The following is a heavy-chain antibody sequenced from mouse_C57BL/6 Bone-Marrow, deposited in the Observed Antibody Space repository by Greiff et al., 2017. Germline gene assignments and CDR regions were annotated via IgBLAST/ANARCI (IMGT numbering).Heavy chain of an antibody. CDR2: IYPGSGST. Sequence: QVQLQQPGAELVKPGASVKMSCKASGYTFTSYWITWVKQRPGQGLEWIGDIYPGSGSTNYNEKFKSKATLTVDTSSSTAYMQLSSLTSEDSAVYYCARSHYYGCGGFDWGQGTTLTVSS. CDR3: ARSHYYGCGGFD. CDR1: GYTFTSYW. V-gene: IGHV1-55*01. J-gene: IGHJ2*01. D-gene: IGHD2-2*01.